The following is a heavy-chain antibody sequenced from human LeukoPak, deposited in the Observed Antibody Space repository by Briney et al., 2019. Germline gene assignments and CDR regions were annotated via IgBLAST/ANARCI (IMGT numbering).Heavy chain of an antibody. V-gene: IGHV3-15*01. CDR3: TTVFGELLGDY. J-gene: IGHJ4*02. Sequence: GGSLRLSCAASGFTFSSFAMSWVRQAPGKGLEWVGRIKSKTDGGTTDYAAPVKGRFTISRDDSKNTLYLQMNSLKTEDTAVYYCTTVFGELLGDYWGQGTLVTVSS. CDR1: GFTFSSFA. D-gene: IGHD3-10*02. CDR2: IKSKTDGGTT.